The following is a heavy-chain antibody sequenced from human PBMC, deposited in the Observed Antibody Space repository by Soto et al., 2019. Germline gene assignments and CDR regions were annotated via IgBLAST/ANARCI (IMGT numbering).Heavy chain of an antibody. CDR1: GFIFSSYG. D-gene: IGHD1-26*01. Sequence: QVQLVESGGGVVQPGRSLRLSCAASGFIFSSYGMHWVRQAPGKGLEWVAVISYDGSNKYYADSVKGRFTISRDNSKNTLYLQMNSLRAEDTAVYYCAKGWGYWGQGTLVTVSS. V-gene: IGHV3-30*18. CDR2: ISYDGSNK. CDR3: AKGWGY. J-gene: IGHJ4*02.